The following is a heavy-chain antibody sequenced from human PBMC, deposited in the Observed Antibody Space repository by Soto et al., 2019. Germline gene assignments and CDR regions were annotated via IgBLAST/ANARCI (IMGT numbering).Heavy chain of an antibody. CDR2: ISAYNGNT. CDR3: ATERSRGRTFNILTGYYPGLYYYYGMDV. Sequence: SVKVSCGASGYTFTSYGISWVRQAPVQGLEWMGWISAYNGNTNYAQKLQGRVTMTTDTSTSTAYMELRSLRSDDTAVYYCATERSRGRTFNILTGYYPGLYYYYGMDVWGQGTTVTVSS. D-gene: IGHD3-9*01. CDR1: GYTFTSYG. J-gene: IGHJ6*02. V-gene: IGHV1-18*01.